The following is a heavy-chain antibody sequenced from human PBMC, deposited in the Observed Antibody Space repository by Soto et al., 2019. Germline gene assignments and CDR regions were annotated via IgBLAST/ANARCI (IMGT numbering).Heavy chain of an antibody. CDR3: ARRYYGDYSYYYYYYGMDV. CDR1: SSSW. J-gene: IGHJ6*02. Sequence: SSSWMNWVRQAPGKGLVWIGSIYYSGSTYYNPSLKSRVTISVDTSKNQFSLKLSSVTAADTAVYYCARRYYGDYSYYYYYYGMDVWGQGTTVTVSS. CDR2: IYYSGST. D-gene: IGHD4-17*01. V-gene: IGHV4-39*01.